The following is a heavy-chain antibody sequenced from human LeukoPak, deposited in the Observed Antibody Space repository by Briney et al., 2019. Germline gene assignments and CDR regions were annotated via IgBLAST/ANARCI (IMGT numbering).Heavy chain of an antibody. V-gene: IGHV3-48*01. CDR2: ITGSSSTI. CDR3: ARELSWGIDY. J-gene: IGHJ4*02. D-gene: IGHD6-13*01. CDR1: GFTFSSYA. Sequence: GGSLRLSCAASGFTFSSYAMSWVRQPPGKGLEWVSYITGSSSTIYYADSAKGRSTVSRDNSKNTLYLQMNSLRVEDTAVFYCARELSWGIDYWGQGALVTVSS.